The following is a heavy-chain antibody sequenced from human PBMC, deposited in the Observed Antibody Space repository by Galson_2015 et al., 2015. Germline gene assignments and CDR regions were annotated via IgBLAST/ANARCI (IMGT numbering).Heavy chain of an antibody. CDR2: INSDGSDT. J-gene: IGHJ4*02. CDR1: GFTFSSYW. CDR3: ARVRQTDGLLDY. V-gene: IGHV3-74*01. D-gene: IGHD2-15*01. Sequence: SLRLSCAVSGFTFSSYWMHWVRQAPGKGLVWVSHINSDGSDTTYADSVKGRFTISRDNAKNTLFLQMNGLRAEDTAVYYCARVRQTDGLLDYWGQGTLVTVSS.